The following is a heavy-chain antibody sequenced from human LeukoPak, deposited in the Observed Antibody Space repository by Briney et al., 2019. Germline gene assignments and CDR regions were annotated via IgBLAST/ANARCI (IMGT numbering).Heavy chain of an antibody. J-gene: IGHJ4*02. CDR2: INHSGST. D-gene: IGHD5-24*01. CDR1: GGSFSGYY. V-gene: IGHV4-34*01. CDR3: ARGSRRDGYNSIDY. Sequence: SETLSLTCAVYGGSFSGYYWSWIRQPPGKGLEWIGEINHSGSTNYNPSLKSRVTISVDTSKNQFSLKLSSVTAADTAVYYCARGSRRDGYNSIDYWGQGTLVTVSS.